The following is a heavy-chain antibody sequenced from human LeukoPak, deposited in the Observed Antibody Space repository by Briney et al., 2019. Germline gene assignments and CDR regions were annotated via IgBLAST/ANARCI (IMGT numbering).Heavy chain of an antibody. CDR1: GYTFMGNF. D-gene: IGHD2-15*01. CDR3: ARGTDCSGGSCLDY. CDR2: INPDSGGA. V-gene: IGHV1-2*06. Sequence: ASVKVSCKASGYTFMGNFMHWVRQAPGQGLEWMGLINPDSGGANYAQNFQGRVTMTRDTSISTVYMELSRLRSDDTAVYYCARGTDCSGGSCLDYWGQGTLVTVSS. J-gene: IGHJ4*02.